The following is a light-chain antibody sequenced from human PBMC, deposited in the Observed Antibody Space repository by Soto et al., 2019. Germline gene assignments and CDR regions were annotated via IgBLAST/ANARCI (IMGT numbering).Light chain of an antibody. CDR1: ESVSSSY. J-gene: IGKJ5*01. CDR2: GAS. CDR3: QQYGSSPPSIT. Sequence: IVLTQSPATLSVSPGETATLSCRASESVSSSYLAWYQQKPGQAPRLLIYGASSRATGIPDRFSGSGSGTDFTLTISRLEPEDFAVYYCQQYGSSPPSITFGQGTRLEIK. V-gene: IGKV3-20*01.